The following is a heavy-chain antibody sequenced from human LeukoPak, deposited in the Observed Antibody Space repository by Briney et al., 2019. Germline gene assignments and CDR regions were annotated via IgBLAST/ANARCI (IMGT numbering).Heavy chain of an antibody. Sequence: GGSLRLSCAASKFTFSDYGMHWVRQAPGKGLEWVTDISYDRSNKYYADSVKGRFTISRDNSKNTLYLQMNSLRAEDTAVYYCAKDSADYDYVWGSYRYFDYWGQGTLVTVSS. J-gene: IGHJ4*02. CDR3: AKDSADYDYVWGSYRYFDY. CDR1: KFTFSDYG. CDR2: ISYDRSNK. D-gene: IGHD3-16*02. V-gene: IGHV3-30*18.